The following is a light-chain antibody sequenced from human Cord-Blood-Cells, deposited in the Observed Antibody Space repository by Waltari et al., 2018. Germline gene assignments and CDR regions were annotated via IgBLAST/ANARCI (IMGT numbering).Light chain of an antibody. J-gene: IGKJ3*01. CDR1: QSISSY. CDR3: QQSYSTPFT. CDR2: AAS. Sequence: IQMTQSPSSLSASVGVRVSISCRASQSISSYLNWYQQKPGKAPKRLIYAASSLQCGVPSSCSGSGSGTDFTLPISSLQPEDLATYYCQQSYSTPFTFGPGTKVDIK. V-gene: IGKV1-39*01.